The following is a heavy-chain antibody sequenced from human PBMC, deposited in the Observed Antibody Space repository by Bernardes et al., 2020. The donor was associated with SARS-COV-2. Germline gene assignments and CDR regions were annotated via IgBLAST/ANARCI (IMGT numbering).Heavy chain of an antibody. CDR1: GFTFSDYY. CDR3: ARESLLRYFDWLYYYYGMDV. Sequence: GGSLRLSCAASGFTFSDYYMSWIRQAPGKGLEWVSYISSSGSTIYYADSVKGRFTISRDNAKNSLYLQMNSLRAEDTAVYYCARESLLRYFDWLYYYYGMDVWGQGTTVTVSS. CDR2: ISSSGSTI. D-gene: IGHD3-9*01. V-gene: IGHV3-11*01. J-gene: IGHJ6*02.